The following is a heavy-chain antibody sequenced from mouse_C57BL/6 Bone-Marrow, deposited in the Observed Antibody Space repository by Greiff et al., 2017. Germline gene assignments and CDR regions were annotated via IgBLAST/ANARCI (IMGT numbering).Heavy chain of an antibody. J-gene: IGHJ2*01. CDR3: AREVMYPGSFDY. V-gene: IGHV5-16*01. D-gene: IGHD2-2*01. Sequence: EVKLMESEGGLVQPGSSMKLSCTASGFTFSDYYMAWVRQVPEKGLEWVANINYDGSSTYYLDSLKSRFIISRDNAKNILYLQMSSLKSEDTATYYCAREVMYPGSFDYWGQGTTLTVSS. CDR1: GFTFSDYY. CDR2: INYDGSST.